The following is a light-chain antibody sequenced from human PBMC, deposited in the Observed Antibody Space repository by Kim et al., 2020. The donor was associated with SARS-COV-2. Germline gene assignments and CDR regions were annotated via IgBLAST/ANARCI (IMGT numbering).Light chain of an antibody. J-gene: IGLJ2*01. CDR3: CSYAGSYVV. CDR2: DVT. V-gene: IGLV2-11*01. Sequence: SVSGSPGQSVTNSCTGTRSDVAWYQQRPGKAPKRMIYDVTKRPSGVPERFSGSKSGNTASLTISGLQAEDEADYYCCSYAGSYVVFGGGTQLTVL. CDR1: RSDVA.